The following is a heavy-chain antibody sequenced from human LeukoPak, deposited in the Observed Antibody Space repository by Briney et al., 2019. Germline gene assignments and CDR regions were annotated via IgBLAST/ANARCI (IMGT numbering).Heavy chain of an antibody. J-gene: IGHJ6*03. CDR3: ARGRQDVNMILVVMAGVSYYLDV. CDR2: IYTSGST. Sequence: SETLSLTCTVSGGSISSYYWSWIRQPAGKGLEWIGRIYTSGSTNYNPSLKSRVTMSVDTSKNQFSLKLRSVTAADTAVYYCARGRQDVNMILVVMAGVSYYLDVWSKGTTVTVS. D-gene: IGHD3-22*01. CDR1: GGSISSYY. V-gene: IGHV4-4*07.